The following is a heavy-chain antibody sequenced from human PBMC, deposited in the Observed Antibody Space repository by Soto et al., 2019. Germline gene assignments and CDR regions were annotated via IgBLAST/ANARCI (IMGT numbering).Heavy chain of an antibody. Sequence: ASVKVSCKVSGYTLTELSMHWVRQAPGKGLEWMGGFDPEDGETIYAQKFQGRVTMTEDTSTDTAYMELSSLRSEDTAVYYCATVVKTWGQWNRYYFDYWGQGTLVTVSS. CDR1: GYTLTELS. J-gene: IGHJ4*02. D-gene: IGHD6-19*01. V-gene: IGHV1-24*01. CDR2: FDPEDGET. CDR3: ATVVKTWGQWNRYYFDY.